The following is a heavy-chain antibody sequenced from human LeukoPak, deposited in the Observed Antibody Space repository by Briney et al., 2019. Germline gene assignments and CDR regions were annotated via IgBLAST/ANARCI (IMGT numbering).Heavy chain of an antibody. CDR2: ISSSGSTI. V-gene: IGHV3-11*04. J-gene: IGHJ4*02. CDR3: ARRGSSGYFFDS. Sequence: TGGSLRLSCAASGFTFSDYYMSWIRQAPGKGLEWVSYISSSGSTIYYADSVKGRFTISRDNAKNSLYLQMNRLRAEDTAVYYCARRGSSGYFFDSWGQGTLVTVSS. CDR1: GFTFSDYY. D-gene: IGHD3-22*01.